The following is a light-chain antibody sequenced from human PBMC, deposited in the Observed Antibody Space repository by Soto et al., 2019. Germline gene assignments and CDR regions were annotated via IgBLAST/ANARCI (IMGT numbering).Light chain of an antibody. V-gene: IGKV4-1*01. Sequence: DIVMTQSPDSLAVSLGERATINCKSSQNLLYCSNNKNYLAWYQQKTGQPPKLLIYWASTRESGVPDRFSGSGSGPDFTLTVSSLQAEDVAVYSCQQYYSSLLTSGPGTKVDIK. CDR3: QQYYSSLLT. CDR1: QNLLYCSNNKNY. CDR2: WAS. J-gene: IGKJ3*01.